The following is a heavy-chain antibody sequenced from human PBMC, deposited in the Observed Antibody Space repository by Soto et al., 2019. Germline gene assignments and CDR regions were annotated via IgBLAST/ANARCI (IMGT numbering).Heavy chain of an antibody. D-gene: IGHD2-15*01. Sequence: QDHLVQSGAAVKKPASSVKISCRSTGGTFSTYAFSWVRQAPGQGLEWMGGIIPMFATPIYAQKYQGRVTIITDDSTSTTYMEVTSLRTNDTAVYFCARGEYDVVVMAGTSRGYQPAYHGRDVWGQGTSVTGYS. V-gene: IGHV1-69*05. CDR1: GGTFSTYA. CDR2: IIPMFATP. CDR3: ARGEYDVVVMAGTSRGYQPAYHGRDV. J-gene: IGHJ6*02.